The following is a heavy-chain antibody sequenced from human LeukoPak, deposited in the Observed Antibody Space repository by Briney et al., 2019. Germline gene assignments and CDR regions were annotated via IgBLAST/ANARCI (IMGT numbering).Heavy chain of an antibody. Sequence: GGSLRLSCAASGFSVSNHYMAWVRQAPGRRLEWVSFIWADGTTFYTDSVRGRFTVSRGQFKNTLYLQMSSLRPDDTALYYCARDGAGIESWVELDPWGQGTQVTVSA. CDR1: GFSVSNHY. V-gene: IGHV3-66*02. CDR2: IWADGTT. D-gene: IGHD5-24*01. J-gene: IGHJ5*02. CDR3: ARDGAGIESWVELDP.